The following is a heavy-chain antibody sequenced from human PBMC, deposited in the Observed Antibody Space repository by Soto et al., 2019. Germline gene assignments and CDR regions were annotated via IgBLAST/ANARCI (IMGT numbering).Heavy chain of an antibody. CDR3: AKDFRKHSSSSGWYFDL. CDR2: ISWNSGSI. Sequence: GGSLRLSCAASGFTFDDYAMHWVRQAPGKGLEWVSGISWNSGSIGYADSVKGRFTISRDNAKNSLYLQMNSLRAEDTALYYCAKDFRKHSSSSGWYFDLWGRGTLVTAPQ. CDR1: GFTFDDYA. J-gene: IGHJ2*01. V-gene: IGHV3-9*01. D-gene: IGHD6-6*01.